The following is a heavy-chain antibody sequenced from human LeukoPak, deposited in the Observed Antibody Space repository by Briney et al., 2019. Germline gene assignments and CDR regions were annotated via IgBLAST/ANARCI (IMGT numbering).Heavy chain of an antibody. J-gene: IGHJ4*02. CDR2: ISDSGRGT. D-gene: IGHD6-6*01. CDR1: GFTFSNYA. Sequence: GGSLRLSCAASGFTFSNYAMTWVRQAPGMGLEWVSAISDSGRGTYYADSVKGRFTISRDTPKNTLYLQMISLRAEDTAVYYCAREYGSSGDFDSWGQGTLVTVSS. V-gene: IGHV3-23*01. CDR3: AREYGSSGDFDS.